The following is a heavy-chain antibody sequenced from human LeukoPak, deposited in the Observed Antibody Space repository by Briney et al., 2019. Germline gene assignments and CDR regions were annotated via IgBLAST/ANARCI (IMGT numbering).Heavy chain of an antibody. V-gene: IGHV3-74*01. Sequence: GGSLRLSCAASGFTFSSYWMHWVRQAPGKGLVWVSRINSDGSSTSYADSVKGRFTISRDNAKNTLYLQMNSLRAEDTAVYYCTTDRITIFGVVIITKMFDYWGQGTLVTVSS. CDR3: TTDRITIFGVVIITKMFDY. CDR1: GFTFSSYW. CDR2: INSDGSST. J-gene: IGHJ4*02. D-gene: IGHD3-3*01.